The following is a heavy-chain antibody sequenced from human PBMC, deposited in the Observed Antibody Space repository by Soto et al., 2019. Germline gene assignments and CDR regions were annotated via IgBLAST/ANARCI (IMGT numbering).Heavy chain of an antibody. Sequence: EVQLLESGGGLVQPGGSLRLSCAASGFTFSSYVMTWVRQAPGKGLEWISAISASGSNTYYADSVKGRFTISRDNSKKTLYLKMTRPRVEDTALYYCAKDGGGLAEAAARPRGAIDCWGQGTLVTVSS. CDR1: GFTFSSYV. D-gene: IGHD6-13*01. CDR2: ISASGSNT. CDR3: AKDGGGLAEAAARPRGAIDC. V-gene: IGHV3-23*01. J-gene: IGHJ4*02.